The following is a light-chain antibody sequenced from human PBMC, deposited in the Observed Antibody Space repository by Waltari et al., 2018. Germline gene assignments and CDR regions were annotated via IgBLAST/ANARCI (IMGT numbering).Light chain of an antibody. Sequence: QAVLTQPSSLSASPGASASLTCTLRSGINVGTYRLDWYQQKPGSPPQYLLRYKSDSDKQQGSGVPSRFSGSKDASANAGILLISGLQSEDEADYYCMIWHSSAVVFGGGTKLTVL. CDR2: YKSDSDK. V-gene: IGLV5-45*03. CDR3: MIWHSSAVV. J-gene: IGLJ2*01. CDR1: SGINVGTYR.